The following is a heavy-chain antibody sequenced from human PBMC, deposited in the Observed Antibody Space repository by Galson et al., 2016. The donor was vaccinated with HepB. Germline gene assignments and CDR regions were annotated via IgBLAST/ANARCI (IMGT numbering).Heavy chain of an antibody. Sequence: SLRLSCAASGFTFSGYFMAWIRQAPGKGLEWVSYISGSADSRRYADSVKGRFTISRDNSKNSLYLQMNNLRAEDTAVYYCARMVPLYSGGWYVRGDGWFDPWGQGTLVTVSS. CDR1: GFTFSGYF. CDR2: ISGSADSR. J-gene: IGHJ5*02. CDR3: ARMVPLYSGGWYVRGDGWFDP. V-gene: IGHV3-11*01. D-gene: IGHD6-19*01.